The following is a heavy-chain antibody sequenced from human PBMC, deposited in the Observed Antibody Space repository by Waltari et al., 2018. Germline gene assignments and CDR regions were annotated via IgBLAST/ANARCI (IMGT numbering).Heavy chain of an antibody. Sequence: EVQLVESGGGLVKPGGSLRLSSAASGFTFSNAWMSWVRQAPGKGREWVGRIKSKTDGGTTDYAAPVKGRFTISRDDSKNTLYLQMNSLKTEDTAVYYCTTAWDYYDSSGYYGFDYWGQGTLVTVSS. V-gene: IGHV3-15*01. CDR1: GFTFSNAW. J-gene: IGHJ4*02. CDR2: IKSKTDGGTT. CDR3: TTAWDYYDSSGYYGFDY. D-gene: IGHD3-22*01.